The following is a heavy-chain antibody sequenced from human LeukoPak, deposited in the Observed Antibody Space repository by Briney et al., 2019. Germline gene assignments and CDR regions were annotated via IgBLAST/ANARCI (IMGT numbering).Heavy chain of an antibody. J-gene: IGHJ6*03. CDR1: GGSISSYY. CDR2: IYTSRST. Sequence: SETLSLTCTVSGGSISSYYWSWIRQPPGKGLEWIGYIYTSRSTNYNPSLKSRVTISVDTSKNQFSLKLSSVTAADTAVYYCARSGGPKWYDFWSGYHVNYYYMDVWGKGTTVTVSS. D-gene: IGHD3-3*01. V-gene: IGHV4-4*09. CDR3: ARSGGPKWYDFWSGYHVNYYYMDV.